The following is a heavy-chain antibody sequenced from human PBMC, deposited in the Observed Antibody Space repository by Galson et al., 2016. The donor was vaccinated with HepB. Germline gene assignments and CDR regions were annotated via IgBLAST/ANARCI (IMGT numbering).Heavy chain of an antibody. V-gene: IGHV3-7*01. CDR2: IKEDGSEK. Sequence: SLRLSCAASGFTFRSYWMTWVRQAPGKGLEWVANIKEDGSEKHYADSVRGRFTISRDNSKNTLYLQMNSLRAEDTAVYYCARVRGRRGPAALDYWGQGTRVTVSS. CDR3: ARVRGRRGPAALDY. CDR1: GFTFRSYW. D-gene: IGHD2-2*01. J-gene: IGHJ4*02.